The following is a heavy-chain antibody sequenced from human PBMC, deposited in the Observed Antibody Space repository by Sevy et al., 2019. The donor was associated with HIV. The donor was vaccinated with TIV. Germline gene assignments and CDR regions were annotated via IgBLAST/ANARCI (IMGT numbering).Heavy chain of an antibody. CDR2: ISAYNDNT. Sequence: ASVKVSCTASGYTFTSYGISWVRQAPGQGLEWMGWISAYNDNTKYAQKLQGRVTLTTDTSTSTAYMEMRSLRSDDTAVYYCARGYYDFWSGYYRRDAFDIWGQGTMVTVSS. CDR1: GYTFTSYG. V-gene: IGHV1-18*01. J-gene: IGHJ3*02. CDR3: ARGYYDFWSGYYRRDAFDI. D-gene: IGHD3-3*01.